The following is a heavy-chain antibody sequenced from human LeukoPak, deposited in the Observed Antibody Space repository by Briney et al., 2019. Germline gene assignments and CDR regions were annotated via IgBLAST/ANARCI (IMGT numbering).Heavy chain of an antibody. J-gene: IGHJ1*01. D-gene: IGHD6-13*01. Sequence: RGALRLSFAASLLTVLDSYMSWFRQAAGKGVAGVSVFYSGGSTRYADSVKGRFTISRDNSKNTLYLLLKSLKAEGTAVYFCVRSSWSSDYFHYWGQGTLVTVSS. CDR1: LLTVLDSY. CDR2: FYSGGST. CDR3: VRSSWSSDYFHY. V-gene: IGHV3-66*01.